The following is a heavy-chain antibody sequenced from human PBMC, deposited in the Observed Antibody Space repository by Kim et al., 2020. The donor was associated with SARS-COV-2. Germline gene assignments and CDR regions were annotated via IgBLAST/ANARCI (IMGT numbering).Heavy chain of an antibody. J-gene: IGHJ5*02. CDR1: GGSFSGYY. CDR2: INHSGST. V-gene: IGHV4-34*01. CDR3: ARGRNFWSGYQMGWFDP. Sequence: SETLSLTCAVYGGSFSGYYWSWIRQPPGKGLEWIGEINHSGSTNYNPSLKSRVTISVDTSKNQFSLKLSSVTAADTAVYYCARGRNFWSGYQMGWFDPWGQGTLVTVSS. D-gene: IGHD3-3*01.